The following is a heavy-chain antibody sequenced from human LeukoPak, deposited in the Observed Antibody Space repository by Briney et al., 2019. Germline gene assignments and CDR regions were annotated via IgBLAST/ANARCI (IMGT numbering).Heavy chain of an antibody. Sequence: PGGSLRLSCAASGFTVSSNYMSWVRQAPGKGLEWVSVIYSGGSTYYADSVKGRFTISRDNSKNTLYLQMNSLRAEDTAVYYCAKDDYDSSGNYDYWGQGTLVTVSS. V-gene: IGHV3-53*01. CDR1: GFTVSSNY. J-gene: IGHJ4*02. D-gene: IGHD3-22*01. CDR3: AKDDYDSSGNYDY. CDR2: IYSGGST.